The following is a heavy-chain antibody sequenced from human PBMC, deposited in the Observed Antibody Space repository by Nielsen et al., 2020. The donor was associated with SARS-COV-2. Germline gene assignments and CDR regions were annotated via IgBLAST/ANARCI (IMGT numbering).Heavy chain of an antibody. D-gene: IGHD3-16*01. CDR1: GFSFGDYA. J-gene: IGHJ4*02. CDR3: GRDQSTAGWFGFADY. Sequence: GESPKISCTASGFSFGDYAMIWVRQAPGKGLEWIGFIRSKAFGGTTEYAASVKGRFTISRDDSKAIAYLQMDSLKTEDTAVYYCGRDQSTAGWFGFADYWGQGTLVTVSS. V-gene: IGHV3-49*04. CDR2: IRSKAFGGTT.